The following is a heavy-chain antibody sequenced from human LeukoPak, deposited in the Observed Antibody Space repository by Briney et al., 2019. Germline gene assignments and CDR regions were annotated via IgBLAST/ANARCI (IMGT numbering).Heavy chain of an antibody. V-gene: IGHV4-39*01. J-gene: IGHJ4*02. Sequence: PSETLSFTCTVSGGSISSSSYYWGWIRQPPGTGLSWIGSIYYSGSTYYNPSLKSRVTISVDTSKNQFSLKLSSVTAADTAVYYCARQDCSSTSCLFDYWGQGTLVTVSS. CDR1: GGSISSSSYY. CDR2: IYYSGST. D-gene: IGHD2-2*01. CDR3: ARQDCSSTSCLFDY.